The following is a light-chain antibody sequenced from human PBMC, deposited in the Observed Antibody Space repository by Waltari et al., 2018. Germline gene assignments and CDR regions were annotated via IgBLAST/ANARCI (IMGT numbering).Light chain of an antibody. V-gene: IGKV2-28*01. CDR2: CGS. CDR1: HSRLRKSGNNH. J-gene: IGKJ1*01. Sequence: HSRLRKSGNNHLDWYQQKPGQAPQLLIYCGSNRASGVPDRFSGSGSGTDFTLTISRLEAEDVGVYYCMQSLRSLGTFGPGTKVEIK. CDR3: MQSLRSLGT.